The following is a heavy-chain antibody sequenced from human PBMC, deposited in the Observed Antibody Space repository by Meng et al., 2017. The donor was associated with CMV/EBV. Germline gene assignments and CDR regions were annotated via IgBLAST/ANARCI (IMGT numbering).Heavy chain of an antibody. D-gene: IGHD1-26*01. CDR2: INPSGGST. Sequence: GGSLRLSCAASGFTFSSYGMHWVRQAPGQVLEWMGIINPSGGSTSYAQKFQGRVTMTRDTSTSTVYMELSSLRSEDTAVYYCARAYYQASLNNFDYWGQGTLVTVSS. CDR1: GFTFSSYG. J-gene: IGHJ4*02. V-gene: IGHV1-46*01. CDR3: ARAYYQASLNNFDY.